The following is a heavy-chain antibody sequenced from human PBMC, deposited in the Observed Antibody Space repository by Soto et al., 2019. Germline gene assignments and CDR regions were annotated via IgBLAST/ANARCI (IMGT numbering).Heavy chain of an antibody. CDR2: IKSKADGGTT. Sequence: GGSLRLSCAASEFTFANAWISWVCQAPGKGLEWVGRIKSKADGGTTDYAAPVKGRFTISRDESQNTLYLQMNSLKTEDTAVYYCTSLYYGHWGQGTLVTVSS. V-gene: IGHV3-15*01. CDR1: EFTFANAW. CDR3: TSLYYGH. J-gene: IGHJ4*02. D-gene: IGHD4-17*01.